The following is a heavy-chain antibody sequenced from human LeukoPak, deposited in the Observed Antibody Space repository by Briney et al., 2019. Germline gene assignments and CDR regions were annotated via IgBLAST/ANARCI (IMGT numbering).Heavy chain of an antibody. CDR3: ARIDYSNYWFDP. CDR2: INHSGST. V-gene: IGHV4-34*01. J-gene: IGHJ5*02. CDR1: GGSFSGYY. D-gene: IGHD4-11*01. Sequence: KPSETLSLTCAVYGGSFSGYYWSWIRQPPGKGLEWIGEINHSGSTTYNPSLKSRVTISVDTSKNQFSLKLSSVAAADTAVYYCARIDYSNYWFDPWGQGTLVTVSS.